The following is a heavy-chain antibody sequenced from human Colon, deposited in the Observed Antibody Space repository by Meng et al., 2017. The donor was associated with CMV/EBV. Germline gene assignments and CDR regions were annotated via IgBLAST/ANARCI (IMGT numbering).Heavy chain of an antibody. D-gene: IGHD1-1*01. CDR3: VRGTSDWNGVDY. V-gene: IGHV3-74*01. Sequence: EVQLVESGGGLVQPGGSLRLSCSASGFTFSTYWMHWVRQAPGRGLVWVSRLSNDADGNYPHYADSVKGRFTISRDNAKNTLYLQMNNLTAEDTAVYYCVRGTSDWNGVDYWGQGTLVTVSS. CDR1: GFTFSTYW. J-gene: IGHJ4*02. CDR2: LSNDADGNYP.